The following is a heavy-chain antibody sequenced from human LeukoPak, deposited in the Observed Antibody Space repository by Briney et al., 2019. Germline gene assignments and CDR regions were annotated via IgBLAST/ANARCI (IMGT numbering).Heavy chain of an antibody. Sequence: ASVRVSCKASGYTFTGYYMHWLRQAPGQGPEWMGWLNPNTGETKFARKFQGRVTMSRDTSIYTAYMELNRLTSDDTAVYYCARALHNWNDQGSYHWGQGTLVTVSS. CDR1: GYTFTGYY. V-gene: IGHV1-2*02. D-gene: IGHD1-1*01. J-gene: IGHJ5*02. CDR3: ARALHNWNDQGSYH. CDR2: LNPNTGET.